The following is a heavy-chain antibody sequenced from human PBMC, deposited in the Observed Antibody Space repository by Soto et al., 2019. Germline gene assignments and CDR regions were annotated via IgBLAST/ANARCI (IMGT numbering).Heavy chain of an antibody. CDR1: GFDVSDSY. Sequence: GGSLRLSCVASGFDVSDSYIAWIRQAPGKGLEWISYTSGSADTTYYADSVKGRFTMSRDNAKNSLYLQMSSLKRDDTAVSYCARATYSGFGLDYCGQGTLVTVSS. D-gene: IGHD6-19*01. CDR3: ARATYSGFGLDY. V-gene: IGHV3-11*01. J-gene: IGHJ4*02. CDR2: TSGSADTT.